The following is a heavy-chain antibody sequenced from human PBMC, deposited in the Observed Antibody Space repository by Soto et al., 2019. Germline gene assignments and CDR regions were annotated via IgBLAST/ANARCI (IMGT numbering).Heavy chain of an antibody. CDR3: ARFPGDCDSDCYYVYFDF. D-gene: IGHD2-21*02. Sequence: PSETLSLTCTVSGDSISSYYWSWIRKPPGRGLEWIGYISYRGGTSYNPSLKRRVTISVDTSKNQSSLKLNSVTAADTAVYYCARFPGDCDSDCYYVYFDFWGQGTLVTVSS. CDR2: ISYRGGT. CDR1: GDSISSYY. J-gene: IGHJ4*01. V-gene: IGHV4-59*01.